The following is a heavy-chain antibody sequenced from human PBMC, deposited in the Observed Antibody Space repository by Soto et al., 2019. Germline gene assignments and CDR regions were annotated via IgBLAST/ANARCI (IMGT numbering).Heavy chain of an antibody. CDR3: ATPRARDYDFWTGFHS. V-gene: IGHV3-23*01. D-gene: IGHD3-3*01. CDR1: GVTLKNYA. CDR2: INREGSI. J-gene: IGHJ4*02. Sequence: DVQLLESGGGLIQRGGSLRLSCVGSGVTLKNYAMSWVRQAPGKGLEWVSGINREGSIYYADSVKGRFSISKDNSKNTLFLQMNSLRADDTAVYYCATPRARDYDFWTGFHSWGQGTLVTVSS.